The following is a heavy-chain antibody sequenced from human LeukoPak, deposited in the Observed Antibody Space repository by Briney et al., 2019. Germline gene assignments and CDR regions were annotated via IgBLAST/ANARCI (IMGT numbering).Heavy chain of an antibody. Sequence: GGSLRLSCAASGFTFSSYGMSWVRQAPGKGLEWDSAISGSGGSTYYADSVKGRFTISRDNSKNTLYLQMNSLRAEDTAVYYCAKKSGGTSSGVDYWGQGTLVTVSS. J-gene: IGHJ4*02. CDR3: AKKSGGTSSGVDY. CDR2: ISGSGGST. V-gene: IGHV3-23*01. D-gene: IGHD6-25*01. CDR1: GFTFSSYG.